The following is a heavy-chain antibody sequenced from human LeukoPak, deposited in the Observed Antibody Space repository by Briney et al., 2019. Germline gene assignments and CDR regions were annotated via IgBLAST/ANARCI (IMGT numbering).Heavy chain of an antibody. CDR1: GGPISSYY. Sequence: PSETLSLTCTVSGGPISSYYWSWIRQPPGKGLEWIGYIYYSGSTNYNPSLKSRVTISVDTSKNQFSLKLSSVTAADTAVYYCARDARGIRLSHFDYWGQGTLVTVSS. D-gene: IGHD4/OR15-4a*01. CDR3: ARDARGIRLSHFDY. J-gene: IGHJ4*02. V-gene: IGHV4-59*01. CDR2: IYYSGST.